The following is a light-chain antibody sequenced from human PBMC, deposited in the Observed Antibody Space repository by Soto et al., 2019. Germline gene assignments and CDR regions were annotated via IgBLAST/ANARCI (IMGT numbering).Light chain of an antibody. Sequence: QSVLTQPASVSGSPGQSITMSCTGTSSDVGGYKYVSWYQQHPGKVPKLMIYEVSNRPSGVSNRFSGSKSGNTASLTISGLQAEDEADYYCCSYTTTTAFYVFGTGTKVTVL. V-gene: IGLV2-14*01. J-gene: IGLJ1*01. CDR2: EVS. CDR3: CSYTTTTAFYV. CDR1: SSDVGGYKY.